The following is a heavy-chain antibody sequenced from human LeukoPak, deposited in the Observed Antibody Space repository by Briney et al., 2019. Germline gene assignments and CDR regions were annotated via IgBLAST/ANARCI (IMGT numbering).Heavy chain of an antibody. D-gene: IGHD1-26*01. CDR2: ISSSSSYI. V-gene: IGHV3-21*01. Sequence: GGSVRLSCAASGFTFSSYSMNWVRQAPGKGLEWVSSISSSSSYIYYADSVKGRFTISRDNAKNSLYLQMNSLRAEDTAVYYCARDWLMGAKDYWGQGTLVTVSS. CDR1: GFTFSSYS. CDR3: ARDWLMGAKDY. J-gene: IGHJ4*02.